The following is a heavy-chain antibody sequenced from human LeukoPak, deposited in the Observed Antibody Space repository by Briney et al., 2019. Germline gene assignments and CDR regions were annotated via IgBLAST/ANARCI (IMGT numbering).Heavy chain of an antibody. CDR1: GGSISSYY. D-gene: IGHD3-16*02. J-gene: IGHJ4*02. CDR3: ARTSYDYVWGSYRPLYYFDY. CDR2: IYYSGST. Sequence: SETLSLTCTVSGGSISSYYWSWIRQPPGKGLEWIGYIYYSGSTNYNPSLKSRVTISVDTSKNQFSLKLSSVTAADTAVYYCARTSYDYVWGSYRPLYYFDYWGQGTLVTVSS. V-gene: IGHV4-59*01.